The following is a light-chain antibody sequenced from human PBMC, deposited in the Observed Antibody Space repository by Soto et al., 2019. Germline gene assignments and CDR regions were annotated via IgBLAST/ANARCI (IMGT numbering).Light chain of an antibody. V-gene: IGLV2-11*01. CDR1: SSDVGGYNY. J-gene: IGLJ1*01. CDR2: DVT. Sequence: QSVVTQPRSVFGAPGPSVTISCPGTSSDVGGYNYVSWYQQHPDKAPKVMIYDVTKRPSGVPDRFSGSKSGNTASLTISGLQAEDEADYYCCSYAGSYIYVFGTG. CDR3: CSYAGSYIYV.